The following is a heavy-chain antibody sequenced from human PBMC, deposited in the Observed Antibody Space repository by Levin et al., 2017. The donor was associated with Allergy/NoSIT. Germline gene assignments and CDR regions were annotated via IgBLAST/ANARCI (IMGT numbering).Heavy chain of an antibody. CDR3: ARGLTWGYDYYYYGMDV. CDR2: IYYSGST. D-gene: IGHD2-2*01. Sequence: SETLSLTCTVSGGSISSYYWSWIRQPPGKGLEWIGYIYYSGSTNYNPSLKSRVTISVDTSKNQFSLKLSSLTAADTAVYYCARGLTWGYDYYYYGMDVWGQGTTVTVSS. CDR1: GGSISSYY. V-gene: IGHV4-59*01. J-gene: IGHJ6*02.